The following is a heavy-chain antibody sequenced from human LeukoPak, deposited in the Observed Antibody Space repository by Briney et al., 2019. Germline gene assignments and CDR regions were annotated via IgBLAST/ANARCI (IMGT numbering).Heavy chain of an antibody. CDR1: GDSISSSY. Sequence: SETLSLTCTDPGDSISSSYWSWIRQPARKGLEGIGRIYTSGSTNHNPSPQSRVTMSVDTSKSRFSLKLGSVTAADTAVYYCARSGQWLVPFDYWGQGTLVTVSS. V-gene: IGHV4-4*07. D-gene: IGHD6-19*01. CDR3: ARSGQWLVPFDY. J-gene: IGHJ4*02. CDR2: IYTSGST.